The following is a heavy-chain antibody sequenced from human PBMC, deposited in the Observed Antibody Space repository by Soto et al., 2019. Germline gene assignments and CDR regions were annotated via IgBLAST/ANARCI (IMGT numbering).Heavy chain of an antibody. D-gene: IGHD3-10*01. J-gene: IGHJ6*02. V-gene: IGHV1-69*13. CDR1: GDTFSSYS. CDR3: AANSLGGGSQGDV. Sequence: SVKVSCKASGDTFSSYSISWVRQAPGQGLEWMGGIVPIFGTTVYAPRLQGRLTITADGPKSTYYMELSGLTFEDTAVYYCAANSLGGGSQGDVWGQGTTVTVSS. CDR2: IVPIFGTT.